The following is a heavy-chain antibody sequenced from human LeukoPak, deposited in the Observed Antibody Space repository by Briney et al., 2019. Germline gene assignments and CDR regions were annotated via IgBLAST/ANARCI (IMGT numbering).Heavy chain of an antibody. CDR3: ARAGIEAAGNRWFDP. D-gene: IGHD6-13*01. J-gene: IGHJ5*01. CDR2: VYYSGST. CDR1: GGSISSSSDY. Sequence: SETLSLTCTVSGGSISSSSDYWGWIRQPPGKGLEWIGYVYYSGSTNYNLSLKSRVTISVDMSKNQFCMKLSSVTAADTAVYYCARAGIEAAGNRWFDPWGKGTLVTVSS. V-gene: IGHV4-61*05.